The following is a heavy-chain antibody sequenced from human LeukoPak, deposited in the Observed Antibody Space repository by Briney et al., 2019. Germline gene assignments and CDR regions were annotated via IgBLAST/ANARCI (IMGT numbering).Heavy chain of an antibody. CDR2: FDPEDGET. CDR1: GYTLTELS. J-gene: IGHJ4*02. CDR3: ATSSVVEVAATLYY. Sequence: ASVKVSCKVSGYTLTELSMHWVRQAPGKGLEWMGGFDPEDGETIYAQKFQGRVTMTEDTSTDTAYMELSSLRSEDTAVYYCATSSVVEVAATLYYWGQGTLVTVSS. V-gene: IGHV1-24*01. D-gene: IGHD2-15*01.